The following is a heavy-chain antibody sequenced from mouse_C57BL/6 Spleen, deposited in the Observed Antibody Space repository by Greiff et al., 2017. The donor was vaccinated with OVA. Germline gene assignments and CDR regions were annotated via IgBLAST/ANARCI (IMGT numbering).Heavy chain of an antibody. J-gene: IGHJ4*01. D-gene: IGHD2-1*01. CDR1: GFTFSSYT. CDR3: ASPIYYGNYGRAMDY. V-gene: IGHV5-9*01. CDR2: ISGGGGNT. Sequence: EVMLVESGGGLVKPGGSLKLSCAASGFTFSSYTMSWVRQTPEKRLEWVATISGGGGNTYYPDSVKGRFTISRDNAKNTLYLQMSSLRSEDTALYYCASPIYYGNYGRAMDYWGQGTSVTVSS.